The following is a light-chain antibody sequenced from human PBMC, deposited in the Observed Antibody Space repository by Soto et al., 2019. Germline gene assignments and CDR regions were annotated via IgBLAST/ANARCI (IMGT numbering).Light chain of an antibody. CDR3: QQRSNWPPGIT. J-gene: IGKJ4*01. Sequence: EIVLTQSPVTLSLSPGERATLSCRASQSVSSYLAWYQQKPGQAPRLLIYDASNRATGIPARFSGSGSGTDFTLTISSLEPEDFAVYYRQQRSNWPPGITFGGGTKVEIK. CDR1: QSVSSY. V-gene: IGKV3-11*01. CDR2: DAS.